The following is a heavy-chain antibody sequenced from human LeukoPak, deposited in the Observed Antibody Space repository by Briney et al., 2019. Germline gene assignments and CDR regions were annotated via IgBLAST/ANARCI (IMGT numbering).Heavy chain of an antibody. Sequence: PGGSLRLSCAASRFTFSSYGMHWVRQAPGKGLEWVAVISYDGSNKYYADSVKGRFTISRDNSKNTLYLQMNSLRAEDTAVYYCAREKGLLYYFDYWGQGTLVTVSS. CDR2: ISYDGSNK. D-gene: IGHD2-15*01. CDR1: RFTFSSYG. CDR3: AREKGLLYYFDY. V-gene: IGHV3-30*19. J-gene: IGHJ4*02.